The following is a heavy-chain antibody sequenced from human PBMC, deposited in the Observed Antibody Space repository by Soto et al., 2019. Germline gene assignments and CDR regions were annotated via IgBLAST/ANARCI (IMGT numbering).Heavy chain of an antibody. CDR1: GGSISSYY. V-gene: IGHV4-59*08. Sequence: PSETLSLTCTVSGGSISSYYWSWIRQPPGKGLEWIGYIYYSGSTNYNPSLKSRVTISVDTSKNQFSLRLSSVTAADTAVYYCARRYGSAIDYWGQGTLVTVS. D-gene: IGHD1-26*01. J-gene: IGHJ4*02. CDR3: ARRYGSAIDY. CDR2: IYYSGST.